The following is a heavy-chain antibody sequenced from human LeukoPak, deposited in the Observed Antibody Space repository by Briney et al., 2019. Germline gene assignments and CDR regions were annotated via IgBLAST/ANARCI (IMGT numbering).Heavy chain of an antibody. Sequence: GGSLRLSCEASGFAFGSYAMTWVRQAPGKGLDWVSVIGASGADTYYADPVKGRFTVSRDNAKNTLYLHMNSLRAEDTAVYFCARRPRDSSGYYLGAFHDWGQGTAVTVSS. CDR2: IGASGADT. CDR3: ARRPRDSSGYYLGAFHD. D-gene: IGHD3-22*01. V-gene: IGHV3-23*01. CDR1: GFAFGSYA. J-gene: IGHJ3*01.